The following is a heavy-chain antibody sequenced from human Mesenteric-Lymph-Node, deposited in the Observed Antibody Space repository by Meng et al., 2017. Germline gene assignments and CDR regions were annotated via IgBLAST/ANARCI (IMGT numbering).Heavy chain of an antibody. CDR1: GYTFTSYG. CDR2: ISAYNGNT. Sequence: ASVKVSCKASGYTFTSYGISWVRQAPGQGLEWMGWISAYNGNTNYAQKLQGRVTMTTDTSTSTAYMELRSLRSDDTAVYYCAARGDSTVTTLYYYGMDVWGQGTTVTVSS. V-gene: IGHV1-18*01. D-gene: IGHD4-17*01. J-gene: IGHJ6*02. CDR3: AARGDSTVTTLYYYGMDV.